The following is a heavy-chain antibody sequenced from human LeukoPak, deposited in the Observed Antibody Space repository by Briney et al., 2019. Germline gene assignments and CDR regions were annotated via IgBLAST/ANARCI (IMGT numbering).Heavy chain of an antibody. J-gene: IGHJ4*02. CDR1: GGTFSSYA. V-gene: IGHV1-2*02. Sequence: GASVKVSCKTSGGTFSSYAISWVRQAPGPGLEWMGWINPNSGGTNYAQKFQGRVTMTRDTSISTAYMELSRLRSDDTAVYYCARAGYDYVWGSYRPEFDYWGQGTLVTVSS. D-gene: IGHD3-16*02. CDR3: ARAGYDYVWGSYRPEFDY. CDR2: INPNSGGT.